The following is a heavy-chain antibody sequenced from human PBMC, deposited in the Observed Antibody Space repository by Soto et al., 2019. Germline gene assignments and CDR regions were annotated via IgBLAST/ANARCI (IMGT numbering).Heavy chain of an antibody. CDR1: GYSCISYW. Sequence: PGESHKISSKGSGYSCISYWISWVRQIPGKGLEWMGRIDPSDSYTNYSPSFQGHVTISADKSISTAYLQWSSLKASDTAMYYCARHSPYYDILTGYTPSRYGMDVWGQGTTVTVSS. CDR3: ARHSPYYDILTGYTPSRYGMDV. D-gene: IGHD3-9*01. J-gene: IGHJ6*02. V-gene: IGHV5-10-1*01. CDR2: IDPSDSYT.